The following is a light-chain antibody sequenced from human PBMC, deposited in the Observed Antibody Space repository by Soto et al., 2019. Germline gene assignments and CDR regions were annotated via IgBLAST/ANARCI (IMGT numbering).Light chain of an antibody. J-gene: IGKJ1*01. Sequence: EIVMTQSPATLSVSPGERATLSCRASQSVSSNLAWYQQKPGQAHRLLIYGASTRATGIPARFSGSGSGTEFTLTIISRNSEDSAVYYCQQYNNWPPWTFDQGTNVEIK. V-gene: IGKV3-15*01. CDR2: GAS. CDR1: QSVSSN. CDR3: QQYNNWPPWT.